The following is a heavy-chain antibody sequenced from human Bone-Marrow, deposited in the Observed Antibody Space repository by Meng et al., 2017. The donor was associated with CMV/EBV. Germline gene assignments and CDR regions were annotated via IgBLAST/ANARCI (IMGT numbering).Heavy chain of an antibody. Sequence: GESLKISWAASGFTVSTYKMHWVRQAPGKGLEWVSYINIGGDTIYYADSVTGRFTISRDNARNSLYLQMNSLTAEDTAVYSCVREGNAKFFFDIWGQGTMVTVSS. CDR1: GFTVSTYK. D-gene: IGHD2-2*01. J-gene: IGHJ3*02. CDR3: VREGNAKFFFDI. CDR2: INIGGDTI. V-gene: IGHV3-48*03.